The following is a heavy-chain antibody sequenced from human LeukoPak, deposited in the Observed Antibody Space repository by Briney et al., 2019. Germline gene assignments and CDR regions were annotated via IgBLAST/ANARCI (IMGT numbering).Heavy chain of an antibody. CDR3: AKDAQRGFDYSNSLEF. Sequence: PGGSLRLSCAASGFTFSNYGLHWVRQAPGKGLEWVAVIWRDGTNQYYADSVKGRFTISRDDSQKTVYLEMDSLRTEETAMYDCAKDAQRGFDYSNSLEFWGPGTLVTVSS. D-gene: IGHD4-11*01. V-gene: IGHV3-33*03. CDR1: GFTFSNYG. J-gene: IGHJ4*02. CDR2: IWRDGTNQ.